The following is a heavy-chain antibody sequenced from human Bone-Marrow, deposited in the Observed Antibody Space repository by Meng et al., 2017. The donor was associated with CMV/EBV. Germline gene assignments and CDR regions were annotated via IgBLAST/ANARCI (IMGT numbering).Heavy chain of an antibody. CDR1: GWSFNVYY. D-gene: IGHD1-26*01. J-gene: IGHJ4*02. CDR3: ARCANAFATGGLVKYIDF. CDR2: SDYNGGP. V-gene: IGHV4-34*01. Sequence: GSLRLSCAVYGWSFNVYYWTWIRQSPGKGLEWIGESDYNGGPHYNPSLGSRVTISVDKSKSQFSLSLTSVTVADTAVYFCARCANAFATGGLVKYIDFWSQGTLVTVSS.